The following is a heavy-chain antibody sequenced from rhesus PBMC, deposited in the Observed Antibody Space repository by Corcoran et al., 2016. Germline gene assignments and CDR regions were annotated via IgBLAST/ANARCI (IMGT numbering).Heavy chain of an antibody. V-gene: IGHV4S9*01. CDR3: ARVGISAGHQGDL. CDR2: IYGGSGTT. D-gene: IGHD6-13*01. Sequence: QVQLQESGPGLVKPSETLSLTCAVSGGSIRDNYYWNWIRQPPGQGLEWIGKIYGGSGTTYSNPSLKSRVSISKDTSQNQFSLKVSSVTAADTAVFYCARVGISAGHQGDLWGQGLLVTVSA. CDR1: GGSIRDNYY. J-gene: IGHJ4*01.